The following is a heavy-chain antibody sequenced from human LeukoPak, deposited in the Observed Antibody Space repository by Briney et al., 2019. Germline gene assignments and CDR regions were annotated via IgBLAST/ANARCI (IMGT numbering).Heavy chain of an antibody. CDR1: GFTFSSHA. CDR2: ISGSGGST. J-gene: IGHJ3*02. D-gene: IGHD2-2*01. V-gene: IGHV3-23*01. Sequence: GGSLRLPCAASGFTFSSHAMSWVRQAPGKGLEWVSAISGSGGSTYYADSVKGRFTISRDNSKNTLYLQMNSLRAEDTAVYYCAKGRRGCSSTSCYYGSDIWGQGTMVTVSS. CDR3: AKGRRGCSSTSCYYGSDI.